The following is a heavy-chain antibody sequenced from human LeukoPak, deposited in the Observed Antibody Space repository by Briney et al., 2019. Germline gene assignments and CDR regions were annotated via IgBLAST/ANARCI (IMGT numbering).Heavy chain of an antibody. J-gene: IGHJ3*02. D-gene: IGHD1-26*01. CDR1: GFTFSDYY. V-gene: IGHV3-11*01. CDR3: ARERWEPGLDAFDI. Sequence: GGSLRLSCAASGFTFSDYYMSWIRQAPGEGLEWVSYISSSGSTIYYADSVKGRFTISRDNAKNSLYLQMNSLRAEDTAVYYCARERWEPGLDAFDIWGQGTMVTVSS. CDR2: ISSSGSTI.